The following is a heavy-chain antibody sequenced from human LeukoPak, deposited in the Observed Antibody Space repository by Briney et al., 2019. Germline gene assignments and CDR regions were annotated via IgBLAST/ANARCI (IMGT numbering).Heavy chain of an antibody. V-gene: IGHV1-18*01. CDR1: GYTFTSYG. J-gene: IGHJ6*02. CDR2: ISAYNGNT. Sequence: ASVKVSCKASGYTFTSYGISWVRQAPGQGLEWMGWISAYNGNTNYAQKLQGRVTMTTDTSTSTAYMELRSLRSDDTAVYYCERGGGHHFGEYYYYYYGMDVWGQGTTVTVSS. D-gene: IGHD4-17*01. CDR3: ERGGGHHFGEYYYYYYGMDV.